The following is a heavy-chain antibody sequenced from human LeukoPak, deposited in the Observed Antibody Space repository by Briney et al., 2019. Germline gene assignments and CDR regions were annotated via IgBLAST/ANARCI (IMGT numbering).Heavy chain of an antibody. J-gene: IGHJ6*03. Sequence: PSQTLSLTCAISGDSVSSNSAAWNWIRQSPSRGLEWLGRTYYRSKWYNDYAVSVKSRITINPDTSKNQFSLQLNSVTPEDTAVYYCAREPLGYDILTGRTYYYYYMDVWGKGTTVTISS. D-gene: IGHD3-9*01. CDR3: AREPLGYDILTGRTYYYYYMDV. V-gene: IGHV6-1*01. CDR1: GDSVSSNSAA. CDR2: TYYRSKWYN.